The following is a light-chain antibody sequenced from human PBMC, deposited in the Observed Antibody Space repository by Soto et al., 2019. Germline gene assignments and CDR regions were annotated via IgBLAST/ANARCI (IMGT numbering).Light chain of an antibody. V-gene: IGKV3-15*01. CDR1: QSVNSN. J-gene: IGKJ1*01. CDR2: GAS. CDR3: QQYNNWWT. Sequence: IRMTQSPATLSVTPGERATLSCRASQSVNSNLAWYQQKPGQAPRLLIYGASTRATGIPARFSGSGSGTEFTLTISSLQSEDFAVYYCQQYNNWWTFGQGTKVDI.